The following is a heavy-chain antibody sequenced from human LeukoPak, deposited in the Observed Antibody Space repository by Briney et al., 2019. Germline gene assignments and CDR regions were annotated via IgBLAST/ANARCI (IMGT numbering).Heavy chain of an antibody. CDR1: GGSFSGYY. CDR2: IYHSGST. Sequence: SETLSLTCAVYGGSFSGYYWSWIRQPPGKGLEWIGYIYHSGSTYYNPSLKSRVTISVDTSKNQFSLKLSSVTAADTAVYYCARSDKPGYSSSWYFDYWGQGTLVTVSS. CDR3: ARSDKPGYSSSWYFDY. J-gene: IGHJ4*02. V-gene: IGHV4-34*01. D-gene: IGHD6-13*01.